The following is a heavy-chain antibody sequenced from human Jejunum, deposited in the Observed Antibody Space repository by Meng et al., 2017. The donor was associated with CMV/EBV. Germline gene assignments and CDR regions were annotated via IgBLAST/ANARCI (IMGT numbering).Heavy chain of an antibody. CDR3: AREGVVGATDFDY. Sequence: SGFTFSNYMMNWVRQAPGKGLEWVSSISISSFMYYADSVKGRFTISRDNAKNSLYLQMNSLRAEDTAVYYCAREGVVGATDFDYWGQGTLVTVSS. CDR2: ISISSFM. J-gene: IGHJ4*02. D-gene: IGHD1-26*01. V-gene: IGHV3-21*01. CDR1: GFTFSNYM.